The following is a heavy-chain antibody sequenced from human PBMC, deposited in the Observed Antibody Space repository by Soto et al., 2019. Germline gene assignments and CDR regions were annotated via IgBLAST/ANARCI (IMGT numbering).Heavy chain of an antibody. V-gene: IGHV1-18*01. CDR1: GDTFTSYG. CDR2: ISAYNGNT. J-gene: IGHJ6*02. D-gene: IGHD6-13*01. CDR3: ARVLAAADTPSAVYSSYGMDV. Sequence: ASVKVSCKASGDTFTSYGISWVRQAPGQGLEWMGWISAYNGNTNYAQKLQGRVTMTTDTSTSTAYMELRSLRSYDTAVYYCARVLAAADTPSAVYSSYGMDVRGQGTTVTLSS.